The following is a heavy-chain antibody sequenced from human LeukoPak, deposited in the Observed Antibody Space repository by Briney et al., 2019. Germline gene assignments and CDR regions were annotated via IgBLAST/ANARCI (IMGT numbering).Heavy chain of an antibody. J-gene: IGHJ4*02. CDR3: AKEPMIVVVKLIDY. V-gene: IGHV3-23*01. CDR1: GFTFSSYA. CDR2: ISGSGGST. Sequence: PGGSLRLSCAASGFTFSSYAMSWVRQAPGKGLEWVSAISGSGGSTYYADSVKGRFTISRDNSKNTLYLQMNSLRAEDAAVYYCAKEPMIVVVKLIDYWGQGTLVTVSS. D-gene: IGHD3-22*01.